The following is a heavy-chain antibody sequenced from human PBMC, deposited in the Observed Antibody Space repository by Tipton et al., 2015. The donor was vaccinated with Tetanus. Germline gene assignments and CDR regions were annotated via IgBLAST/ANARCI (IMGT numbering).Heavy chain of an antibody. V-gene: IGHV4-59*01. CDR1: GGSMSGYY. Sequence: TLSLTCIVSGGSMSGYYWSWIRQPPGKGLEWIGYIYDTGNTNYKSSLKSRVTMSVDTSKNQFSLKLTSVTAADAAMYYCVGGKGGNCCHGNSWGRGTLVTVSS. J-gene: IGHJ4*02. D-gene: IGHD2-15*01. CDR3: VGGKGGNCCHGNS. CDR2: IYDTGNT.